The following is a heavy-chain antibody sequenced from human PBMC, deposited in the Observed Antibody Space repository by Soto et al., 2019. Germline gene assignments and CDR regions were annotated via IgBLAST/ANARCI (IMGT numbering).Heavy chain of an antibody. Sequence: VPLRLSCAAAGVTCVDYGMRWVLQDPGRGLEWVSGISWNGDSTGYADSVKGRFTISRDNAKNSLYLQMNSLRPEDTALYYCSRDVLRFLAWRGAVGYWGQGTLVTVSS. CDR2: ISWNGDST. CDR1: GVTCVDYG. J-gene: IGHJ4*02. CDR3: SRDVLRFLAWRGAVGY. V-gene: IGHV3-20*04. D-gene: IGHD3-3*01.